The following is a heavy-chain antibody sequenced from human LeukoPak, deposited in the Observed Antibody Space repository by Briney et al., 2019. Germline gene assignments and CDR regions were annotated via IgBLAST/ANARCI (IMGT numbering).Heavy chain of an antibody. J-gene: IGHJ1*01. V-gene: IGHV3-23*01. D-gene: IGHD2-21*02. CDR2: ISGSGGST. Sequence: GGSLRLSCAASGFTFSSYAMSWVRQAPGKGLEWVSAISGSGGSTYYADSVKGRFTISRDNSKNTLYLQMNSLRAEDTAVYYCASGGGDGRGTYFQHWGQGTLVTVSS. CDR3: ASGGGDGRGTYFQH. CDR1: GFTFSSYA.